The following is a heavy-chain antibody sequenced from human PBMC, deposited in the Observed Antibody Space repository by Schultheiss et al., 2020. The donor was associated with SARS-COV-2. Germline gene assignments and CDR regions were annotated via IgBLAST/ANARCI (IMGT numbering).Heavy chain of an antibody. CDR2: TSRDETSV. J-gene: IGHJ6*03. CDR1: GFNLSSYN. Sequence: GSLRLSCAASGFNLSSYNMNWVRQAPGKGLEWLSYTSRDETSVHYADSVKGRFTISRDNAKNSLYLQLNSLRDEDTAVYYCAREWPYFYSYMDVWGKGTTVTVSS. CDR3: AREWPYFYSYMDV. V-gene: IGHV3-48*02. D-gene: IGHD5-12*01.